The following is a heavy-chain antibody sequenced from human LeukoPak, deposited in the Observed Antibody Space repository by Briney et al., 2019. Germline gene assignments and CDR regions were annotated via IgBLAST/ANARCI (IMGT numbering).Heavy chain of an antibody. V-gene: IGHV3-23*01. D-gene: IGHD4-11*01. CDR1: GFTFSSYA. CDR3: ARLDYSNDGYFDH. J-gene: IGHJ4*02. CDR2: ISGSGGSR. Sequence: PGGSLRLSCAASGFTFSSYAMNWVRQAPGKGLEWVSVISGSGGSRDYADSVKGRFTISRDHSKNTLYLQMNTLRAEDTAVYYCARLDYSNDGYFDHWGKGTTVTVSS.